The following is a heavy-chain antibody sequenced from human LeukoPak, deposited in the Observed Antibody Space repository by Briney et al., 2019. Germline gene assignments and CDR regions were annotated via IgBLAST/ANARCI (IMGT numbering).Heavy chain of an antibody. J-gene: IGHJ4*02. CDR2: IIPIFGTA. V-gene: IGHV1-69*06. Sequence: VASVKVSCKASGGTFSSYAISWVRQAPGQGLEWMGGIIPIFGTANYAQKFQGRVTITADKSTSTAYMELSSLRSEDTAVYYCARHPDSSGYYGNYFDYWGQGTLVTVSS. CDR3: ARHPDSSGYYGNYFDY. CDR1: GGTFSSYA. D-gene: IGHD3-22*01.